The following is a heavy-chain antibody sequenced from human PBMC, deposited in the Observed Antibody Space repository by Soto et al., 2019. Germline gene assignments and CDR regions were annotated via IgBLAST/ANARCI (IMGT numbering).Heavy chain of an antibody. J-gene: IGHJ6*02. CDR3: ARDAPPPTIFGVVNTYYYGMDV. CDR1: GFTFSSYA. Sequence: GGSLRLSCAASGFTFSSYAMHWVRQAPGKGLEWVAVISYDGSNKYYADSVKGRFTISRDNSKNTLYLQMNSLRAEDTAVYYCARDAPPPTIFGVVNTYYYGMDVWGQGTTVTVSS. V-gene: IGHV3-30-3*01. D-gene: IGHD3-3*01. CDR2: ISYDGSNK.